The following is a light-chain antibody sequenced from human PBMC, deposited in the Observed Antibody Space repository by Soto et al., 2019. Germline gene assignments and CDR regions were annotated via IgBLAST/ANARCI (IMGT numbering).Light chain of an antibody. CDR1: RSNIGSNA. CDR2: GDN. J-gene: IGLJ2*01. Sequence: QSVLTQPPSASGTPGQRVTISCSGSRSNIGSNAVNWYQHLPGTAPRLLTYGDNQRPSGVPDRFSGSKSGTSASLAISGLQSEDEADYYCAAWDDSLNAVVFGGGTKVTVL. CDR3: AAWDDSLNAVV. V-gene: IGLV1-44*01.